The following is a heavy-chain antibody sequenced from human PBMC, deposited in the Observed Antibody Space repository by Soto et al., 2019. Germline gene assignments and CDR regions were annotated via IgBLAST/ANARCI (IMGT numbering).Heavy chain of an antibody. J-gene: IGHJ6*03. V-gene: IGHV3-21*01. Sequence: GGSLRLSCAASGFTFSSYSMNWVRQAPGKGLEWVSSISSSSSYIYYADSVKGRFTISRDNAKNSLYLQMNSLRAEDTAVYYCARAPDLHADYYYYMDVWGKGTTVTVSS. CDR2: ISSSSSYI. CDR1: GFTFSSYS. CDR3: ARAPDLHADYYYYMDV.